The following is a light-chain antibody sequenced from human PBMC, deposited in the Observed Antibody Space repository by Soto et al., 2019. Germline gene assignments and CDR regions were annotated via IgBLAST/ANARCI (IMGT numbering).Light chain of an antibody. Sequence: EIVMTQSPATLSVSPGERATLSCRASQSVSSNLAWYQQKPGQAPRLLIYGASTRATGIPARFSGSGSGTEFTLTISSLQSEEFAVYYCQQYNNWPPLTLGGGTKVEIK. CDR1: QSVSSN. J-gene: IGKJ4*01. CDR3: QQYNNWPPLT. CDR2: GAS. V-gene: IGKV3-15*01.